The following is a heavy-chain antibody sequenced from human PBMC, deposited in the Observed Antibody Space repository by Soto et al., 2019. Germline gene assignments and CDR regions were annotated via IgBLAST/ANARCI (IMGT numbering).Heavy chain of an antibody. CDR1: GYTFTTYG. CDR3: AKGYNYGYGDY. V-gene: IGHV1-18*01. D-gene: IGHD5-18*01. Sequence: QVRLVQSGAEVKKPGASVKVSCKASGYTFTTYGISWVRQAPGQGLEWMGWISGYNGNTNYAQKFQDRVTMTTDTSTSTAYMELRSLRSADTAVYYCAKGYNYGYGDYWGLGTLITVAS. J-gene: IGHJ4*02. CDR2: ISGYNGNT.